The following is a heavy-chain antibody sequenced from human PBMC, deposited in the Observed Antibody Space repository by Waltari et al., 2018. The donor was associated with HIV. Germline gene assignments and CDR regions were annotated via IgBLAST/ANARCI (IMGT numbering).Heavy chain of an antibody. V-gene: IGHV4-61*02. D-gene: IGHD5-12*01. Sequence: QLQESGPGLVKPSQTLSLTCTVSGGSISNGSYYWNWIRQPAGKGLEWIGRIYSSGNTNYNPSLKSRVTISVDTSKNQFSLKLSSVTAADTAVYYCARGRFEGYILYYYYGMDVWGQGTTVSVSS. CDR1: GGSISNGSYY. CDR2: IYSSGNT. CDR3: ARGRFEGYILYYYYGMDV. J-gene: IGHJ6*02.